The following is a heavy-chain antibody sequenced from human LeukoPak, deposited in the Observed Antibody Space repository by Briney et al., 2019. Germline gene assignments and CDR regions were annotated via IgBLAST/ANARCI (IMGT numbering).Heavy chain of an antibody. CDR3: ARDRGLLWFGELLSHYYYYGMDV. J-gene: IGHJ6*04. CDR2: IIPIFGTA. D-gene: IGHD3-10*01. V-gene: IGHV1-69*06. CDR1: GGTFSSYA. Sequence: RASVKVSCKASGGTFSSYAISWVRQAPGQGLEWMGGIIPIFGTANYAQKFQGRVTITADKSTSTAYMELSSLRSEDTAMYYCARDRGLLWFGELLSHYYYYGMDVWGKGTTVTVSS.